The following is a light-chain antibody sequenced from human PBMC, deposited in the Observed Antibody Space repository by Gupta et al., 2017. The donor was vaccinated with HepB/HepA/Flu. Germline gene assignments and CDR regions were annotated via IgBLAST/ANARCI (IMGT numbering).Light chain of an antibody. CDR1: SLRSYY. V-gene: IGLV3-19*01. CDR3: DSRDSSGNVWV. CDR2: GKN. Sequence: SSALPPAPAVSVALGQTDRLTCHGDSLRSYYASWYQQKPGQAPVLLIYGKNNRRSGIPDRFSGSSSGTTASLTITGAQAEDEADYYCDSRDSSGNVWVFGGGTKLTVL. J-gene: IGLJ3*02.